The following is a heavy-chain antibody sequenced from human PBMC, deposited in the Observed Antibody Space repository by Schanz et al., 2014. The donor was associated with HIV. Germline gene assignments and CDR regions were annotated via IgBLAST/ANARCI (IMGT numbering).Heavy chain of an antibody. J-gene: IGHJ5*02. Sequence: QVQLVQSGAEMKKPGASVKVSCKTSGYTFTGYFMHWVRQAPGQGLEWMGWINPNSGGTNYAQKFQGRVTTTRDTSISTAYMEMRRLRSDDTAVYYCARDVSVDCTGINNCYTRKWFDPWGQGTLVTVSS. V-gene: IGHV1-2*02. D-gene: IGHD2-2*02. CDR3: ARDVSVDCTGINNCYTRKWFDP. CDR2: INPNSGGT. CDR1: GYTFTGYF.